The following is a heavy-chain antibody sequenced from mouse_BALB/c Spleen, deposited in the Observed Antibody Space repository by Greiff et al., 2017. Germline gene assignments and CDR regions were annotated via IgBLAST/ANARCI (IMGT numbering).Heavy chain of an antibody. CDR2: ISNGGGST. Sequence: EVKLVESGGGLVQPGGSLKLSCAASGFTFSSYTMSWVRQTPEKRLEWVAYISNGGGSTYYPDTVKGRFTISRDNAKNTLYLQMSSLKSEDTAMYYCARRGLLNYAMDYWGQGTSVTVSS. CDR1: GFTFSSYT. J-gene: IGHJ4*01. D-gene: IGHD2-3*01. CDR3: ARRGLLNYAMDY. V-gene: IGHV5-12-2*01.